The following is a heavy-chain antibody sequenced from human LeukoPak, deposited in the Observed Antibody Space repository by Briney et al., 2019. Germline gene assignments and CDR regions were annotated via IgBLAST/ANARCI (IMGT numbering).Heavy chain of an antibody. CDR2: ISYDGSNK. V-gene: IGHV3-30*04. J-gene: IGHJ4*02. CDR1: GFTFSSYA. CDR3: ARARDSSGHLIYFDY. Sequence: GGSLRLSCAASGFTFSSYAMHWVRQAPGKGLEWVAVISYDGSNKYYADSVKGRFTISRGNSKNTLYLQMNSLRAEDTAVYYCARARDSSGHLIYFDYWGQGTLVTVSS. D-gene: IGHD6-19*01.